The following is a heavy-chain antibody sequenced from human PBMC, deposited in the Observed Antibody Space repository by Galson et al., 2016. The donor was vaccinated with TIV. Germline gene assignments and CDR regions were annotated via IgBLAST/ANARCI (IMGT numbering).Heavy chain of an antibody. CDR3: AKEGYYYDSNSKNWFDP. CDR1: GFNSSPYS. CDR2: ISNDGKSA. D-gene: IGHD3-22*01. V-gene: IGHV3-30-3*02. J-gene: IGHJ5*02. Sequence: LRLSCAASGFNSSPYSMHWVRQAPGKGLEWVAVISNDGKSAYYADSVKGRFTISRDNSKNMLYLQMNSLGPEDTAVYYCAKEGYYYDSNSKNWFDPWGQGTLVTVSS.